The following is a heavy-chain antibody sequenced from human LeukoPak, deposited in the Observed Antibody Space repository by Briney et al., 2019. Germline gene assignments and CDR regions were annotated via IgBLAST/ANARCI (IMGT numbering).Heavy chain of an antibody. CDR2: ISSSGSTI. CDR3: ARDPSIPVAGTFDH. V-gene: IGHV3-48*03. CDR1: GFTFSSYE. D-gene: IGHD6-19*01. J-gene: IGHJ4*02. Sequence: GGSLRLSCAASGFTFSSYEMNWLRQAPGKGLEWVSYISSSGSTIYYADSVKGRFTISRDNAKNSLDLQMNSLRAEDTAVYYCARDPSIPVAGTFDHWGQGTLAPVSS.